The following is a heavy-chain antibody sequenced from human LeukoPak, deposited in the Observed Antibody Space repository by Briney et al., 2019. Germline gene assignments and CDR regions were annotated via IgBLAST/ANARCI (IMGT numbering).Heavy chain of an antibody. V-gene: IGHV3-30*03. CDR2: ISYDGSNK. CDR1: GFTFSSYG. J-gene: IGHJ6*03. CDR3: ARGAAAGNYYYYMDV. D-gene: IGHD6-13*01. Sequence: GGSLRLSCAASGFTFSSYGMHWVRQAPGKGLEWVAVISYDGSNKYYADSVKGRFTISRDNSKNTLYLQMNSLRAEDTAVYYCARGAAAGNYYYYMDVWGKGTTVTISS.